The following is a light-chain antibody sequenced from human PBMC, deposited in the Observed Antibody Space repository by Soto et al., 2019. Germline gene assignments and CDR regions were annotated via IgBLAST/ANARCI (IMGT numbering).Light chain of an antibody. J-gene: IGLJ3*02. CDR1: NSDVGGYNY. CDR3: CSYAGSYTSWV. CDR2: DVN. Sequence: QSALTQPRSVSGSPGQSLTISCTGTNSDVGGYNYVSWYQHHPGKAPKFMIYDVNKRPSGVPDRFSGSKSGNTASLTISGLQAEDEADYYCCSYAGSYTSWVFGGGTKLTVL. V-gene: IGLV2-11*01.